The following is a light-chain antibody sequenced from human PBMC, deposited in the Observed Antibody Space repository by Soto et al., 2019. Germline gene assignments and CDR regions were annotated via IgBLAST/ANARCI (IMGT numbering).Light chain of an antibody. CDR3: QQRSDWPGSFT. CDR2: DAS. V-gene: IGKV3-11*01. Sequence: EIVLTQSPATLSLSPGERATLSCRASQSVSSYLAWYRQKPGQAPRLLIYDASNRATGIPARFSGSGSGTDFSLTISSLEREGCAVYECQQRSDWPGSFTFGPGNKVDIK. CDR1: QSVSSY. J-gene: IGKJ3*01.